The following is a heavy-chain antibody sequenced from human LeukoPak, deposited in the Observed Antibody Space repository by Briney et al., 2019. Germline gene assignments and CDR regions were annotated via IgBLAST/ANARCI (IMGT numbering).Heavy chain of an antibody. CDR3: ARAPYYYDSSGYYYFDY. Sequence: SVRVSCKASGGTFSRYAISCVRQAPGQGLEWMGRIFPIFGIANYAQKFQGRVTITADKSTSTAYMELSSLRSEDTAVYYCARAPYYYDSSGYYYFDYWGQGTLVTVSS. J-gene: IGHJ4*02. CDR2: IFPIFGIA. CDR1: GGTFSRYA. V-gene: IGHV1-69*04. D-gene: IGHD3-22*01.